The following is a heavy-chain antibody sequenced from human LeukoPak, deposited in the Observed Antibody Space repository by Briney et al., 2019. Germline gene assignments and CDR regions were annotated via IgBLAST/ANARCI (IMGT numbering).Heavy chain of an antibody. CDR1: GFTFDDYA. CDR3: AKDYYYDSSGYYYVHDAFDI. J-gene: IGHJ3*02. V-gene: IGHV3-43*02. Sequence: PRGSLRLSCVASGFTFDDYAMHWVRQAPGKGLEWVSLISGDGGSTYYADSVKGRFTISRDNSKNSLYLQMNSLRTEDTALYYCAKDYYYDSSGYYYVHDAFDIWGQGTMVTVSS. CDR2: ISGDGGST. D-gene: IGHD3-22*01.